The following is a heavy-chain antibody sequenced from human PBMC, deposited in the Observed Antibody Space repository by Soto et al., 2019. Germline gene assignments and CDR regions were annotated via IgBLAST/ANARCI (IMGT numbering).Heavy chain of an antibody. Sequence: GGSLRLSCAASGFTVSSNYMSWVRQAPGKGLEWVSVIYSGGSTYYADSVKGRFTISRDNSKNTLYLQMNSLRAEDTAVYYCARDQAGTMVRGVTRAYDYWGQGTLVTVSS. V-gene: IGHV3-66*01. CDR2: IYSGGST. D-gene: IGHD3-10*01. J-gene: IGHJ4*02. CDR3: ARDQAGTMVRGVTRAYDY. CDR1: GFTVSSNY.